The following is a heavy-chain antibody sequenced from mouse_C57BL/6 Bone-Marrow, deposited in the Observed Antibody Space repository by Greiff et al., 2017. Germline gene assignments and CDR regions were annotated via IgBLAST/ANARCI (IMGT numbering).Heavy chain of an antibody. Sequence: EVMLVESGGGLVKPGGSLKLSCAASGFTFSSYAMSWVRQTPEKRLEWVATISDGGSYTYYPDNVKGRFTISRDNAKNNLYLQMSHLKSEDTAMYYCARALLRVGDYWGQGTTLTVSS. J-gene: IGHJ2*01. V-gene: IGHV5-4*03. CDR1: GFTFSSYA. CDR2: ISDGGSYT. CDR3: ARALLRVGDY. D-gene: IGHD1-1*01.